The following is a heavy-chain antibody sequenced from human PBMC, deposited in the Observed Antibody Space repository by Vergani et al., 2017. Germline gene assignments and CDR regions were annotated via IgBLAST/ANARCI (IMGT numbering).Heavy chain of an antibody. CDR3: ARDPGYDYVWGSYQGYFDY. CDR1: GGTFSSYA. Sequence: QVQLVQSGAEVKKPGSSVKVSCKASGGTFSSYAISWVRQAPGQGLEWMGWISAYNGNTNYAQKLQGRVTMTTDTSTSTAYMELRSLRSDDTAVYYCARDPGYDYVWGSYQGYFDYWGQGTLVTVSS. V-gene: IGHV1-18*01. CDR2: ISAYNGNT. D-gene: IGHD3-16*01. J-gene: IGHJ4*02.